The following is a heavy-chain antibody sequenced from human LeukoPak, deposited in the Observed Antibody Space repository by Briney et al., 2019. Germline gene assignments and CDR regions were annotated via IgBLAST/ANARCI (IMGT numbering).Heavy chain of an antibody. J-gene: IGHJ2*01. V-gene: IGHV3-23*01. CDR3: AREVDGCSIADL. CDR2: IDGRRT. D-gene: IGHD5-24*01. Sequence: PGGSLRLSCVASGFTFGNYAMSWVRQAPGKGLEWASAIDGRRTYYEDSVKGRFTISRDNSKNTLYLQMNSLRVEDTAVYYCAREVDGCSIADLWGRGTLVTVSS. CDR1: GFTFGNYA.